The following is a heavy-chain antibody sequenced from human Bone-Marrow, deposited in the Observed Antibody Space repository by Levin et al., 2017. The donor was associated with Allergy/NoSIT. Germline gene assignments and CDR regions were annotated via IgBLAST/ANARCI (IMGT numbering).Heavy chain of an antibody. CDR3: ATPQRGNYYNDYYYGMDV. CDR2: ISGTGGST. V-gene: IGHV3-23*01. Sequence: STLTFSSYAMSWVRQAPGKGLEWVSAISGTGGSTYYADSVKGRFTISRDNSKNTMYLQMNSLRVEDTAVDYCATPQRGNYYNDYYYGMDVWGQGTTVTVSS. D-gene: IGHD1-26*01. J-gene: IGHJ6*02. CDR1: TLTFSSYA.